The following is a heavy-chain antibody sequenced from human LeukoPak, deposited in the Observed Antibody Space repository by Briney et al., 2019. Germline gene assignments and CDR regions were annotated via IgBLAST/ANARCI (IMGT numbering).Heavy chain of an antibody. CDR2: ISGSGGST. Sequence: GGSLRLSCAASGFTFSSYAMSWVRQAPGKGLEWVSAISGSGGSTYYADSVKGRFTISRDNSKNTQYLQMNSLRAEDTAVYYCAKVEYSSNIPQHWGQGTLVTVSS. CDR1: GFTFSSYA. J-gene: IGHJ1*01. D-gene: IGHD6-6*01. V-gene: IGHV3-23*01. CDR3: AKVEYSSNIPQH.